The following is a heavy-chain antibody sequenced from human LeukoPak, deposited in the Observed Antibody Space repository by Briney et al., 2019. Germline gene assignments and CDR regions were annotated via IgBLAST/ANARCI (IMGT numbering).Heavy chain of an antibody. CDR1: GYTFTSYD. CDR2: MNPNSGNT. D-gene: IGHD2-21*02. CDR3: ARGPRVVTAINYYYYGMDV. V-gene: IGHV1-8*01. J-gene: IGHJ6*02. Sequence: GASVKVSCTASGYTFTSYDINWVRQATGQGLEWMGWMNPNSGNTGYAQKFQGRVTMTRNTSISTAYMELSSLRSEDTAVYYCARGPRVVTAINYYYYGMDVWGQGTTVTVSS.